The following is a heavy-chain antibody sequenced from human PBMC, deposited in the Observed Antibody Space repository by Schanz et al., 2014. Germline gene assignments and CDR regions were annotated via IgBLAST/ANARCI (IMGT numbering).Heavy chain of an antibody. CDR2: INTADTT. J-gene: IGHJ5*02. Sequence: DVQLAESGGGLVQPGGSLRLSCAASGFTLSSYALSWVRQSPGKGLEWVSAINTADTTYYADSVKGRFTVSRDNSKNTVYLHMNSLRDEATAVYYCAKDMNREATAPESWGQGTLVVVSS. CDR1: GFTLSSYA. D-gene: IGHD5-12*01. CDR3: AKDMNREATAPES. V-gene: IGHV3-23*04.